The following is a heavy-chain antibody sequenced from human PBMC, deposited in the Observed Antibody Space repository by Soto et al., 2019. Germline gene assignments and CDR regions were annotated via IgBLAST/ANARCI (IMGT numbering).Heavy chain of an antibody. CDR1: GGSIRSGGYY. D-gene: IGHD5-18*01. CDR3: ARDRLMATAGTARHYFGLDV. J-gene: IGHJ6*02. Sequence: PSETLSLTCTVSGGSIRSGGYYWSRVRQNPRKGLEWIGNIYDSGNTYYNPSLKSRLTISVDTSKNQFSLNLSSVTAADTAVYYCARDRLMATAGTARHYFGLDVWGQGTTVTVSS. CDR2: IYDSGNT. V-gene: IGHV4-31*03.